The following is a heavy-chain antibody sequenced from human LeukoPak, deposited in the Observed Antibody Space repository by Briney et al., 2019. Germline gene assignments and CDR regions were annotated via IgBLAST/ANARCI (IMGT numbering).Heavy chain of an antibody. CDR1: GFTFSSYA. Sequence: GGSLRLSCAASGFTFSSYAMSWVRPAPGKGLEWVSAISGSGGSTYYADSVKGRFTISRDNSKNTLYLQMNSLRAEDTAVYYCAKTSDIVATIGNAFDIWGQGTMVTVSS. J-gene: IGHJ3*02. D-gene: IGHD5-12*01. CDR2: ISGSGGST. CDR3: AKTSDIVATIGNAFDI. V-gene: IGHV3-23*01.